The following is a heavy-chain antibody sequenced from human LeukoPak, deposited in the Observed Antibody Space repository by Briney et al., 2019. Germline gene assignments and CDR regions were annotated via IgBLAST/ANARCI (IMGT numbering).Heavy chain of an antibody. V-gene: IGHV3-11*04. CDR1: GFTFSDYY. CDR2: ISSSGSTI. Sequence: GGSLRLSCAASGFTFSDYYMSWIRQAPGRGLEGVSYISSSGSTIYYADSVKGRFTLSWDNAKNSLYLQMNSLRAEDTAVYYCARGGLFAYYFDYWGQGTLVNVS. D-gene: IGHD3-10*02. J-gene: IGHJ4*02. CDR3: ARGGLFAYYFDY.